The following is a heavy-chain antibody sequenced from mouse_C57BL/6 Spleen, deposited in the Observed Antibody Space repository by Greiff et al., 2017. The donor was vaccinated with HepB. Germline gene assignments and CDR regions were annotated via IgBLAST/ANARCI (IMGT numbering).Heavy chain of an antibody. D-gene: IGHD1-1*01. CDR2: IYPGGGYT. Sequence: QVQLKESGAELVRPGTSVKMSCKASGYTFTNYWIGWAKQRPGHGLEWIGDIYPGGGYTNYNEKFKGKATLTADKSSSTAYMQFSSLTSEDSAIYYCARGYYGSSWGDYWGQGTSVTVSS. CDR3: ARGYYGSSWGDY. J-gene: IGHJ4*01. CDR1: GYTFTNYW. V-gene: IGHV1-63*01.